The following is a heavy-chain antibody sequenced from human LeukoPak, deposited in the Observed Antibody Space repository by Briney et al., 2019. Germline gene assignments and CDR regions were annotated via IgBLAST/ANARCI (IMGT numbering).Heavy chain of an antibody. CDR1: GYTFTSYG. J-gene: IGHJ4*02. D-gene: IGHD6-19*01. CDR2: ISAYNGNT. CDR3: ASSTAVAGPFDY. V-gene: IGHV1-18*01. Sequence: ASVKVSCKPSGYTFTSYGISWVRQAPGQGLEWMGWISAYNGNTNYAQKLQGRVTMTTDTSTSTAYMELRSLRSDDTAVYYCASSTAVAGPFDYWGQGTLVTVSS.